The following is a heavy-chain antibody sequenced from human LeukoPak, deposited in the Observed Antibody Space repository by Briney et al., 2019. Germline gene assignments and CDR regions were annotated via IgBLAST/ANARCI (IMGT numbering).Heavy chain of an antibody. J-gene: IGHJ5*02. Sequence: SDTLSLTCTVSGGSISSYYWNWIRQPPGKGLEWMGYINYSGSTNYNPSLKSRVTISVDTSKNQFSLKLSSVTAADTAVYYCARQIVVVPAALYWFDPWGQGTLVTVSS. CDR2: INYSGST. D-gene: IGHD2-15*01. CDR3: ARQIVVVPAALYWFDP. V-gene: IGHV4-59*08. CDR1: GGSISSYY.